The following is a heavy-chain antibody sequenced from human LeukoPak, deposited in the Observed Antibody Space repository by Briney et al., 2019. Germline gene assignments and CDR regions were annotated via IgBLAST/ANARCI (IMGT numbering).Heavy chain of an antibody. Sequence: ASVKVSCKASGYTFTSYDINWVRQATGQGLEWMGWMNPNSGNTGYAQKFQGRVTMTRNTSISTAYMELSRLRSDDTAVYYCARGGGSYPRSPLLTWGQGTMVTVSS. CDR3: ARGGGSYPRSPLLT. D-gene: IGHD1-26*01. CDR1: GYTFTSYD. CDR2: MNPNSGNT. V-gene: IGHV1-8*01. J-gene: IGHJ3*01.